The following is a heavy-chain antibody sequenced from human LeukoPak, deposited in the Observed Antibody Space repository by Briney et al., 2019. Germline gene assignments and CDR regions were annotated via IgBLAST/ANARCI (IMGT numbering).Heavy chain of an antibody. CDR1: GFTFSSYW. CDR3: ARGAYDISGYYYYYYYMDV. CDR2: INSDGSST. D-gene: IGHD3-22*01. V-gene: IGHV3-74*01. J-gene: IGHJ6*03. Sequence: PGGSLRLSCAASGFTFSSYWMHWVRQAPGKGLVWVSRINSDGSSTSYEDAVKGRFTISRDNAKNSLYLQVNDPRAEDAAVYYCARGAYDISGYYYYYYYMDVWGKGTPVTVSS.